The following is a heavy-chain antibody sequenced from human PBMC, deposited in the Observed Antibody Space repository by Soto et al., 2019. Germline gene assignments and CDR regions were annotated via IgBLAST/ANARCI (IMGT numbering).Heavy chain of an antibody. D-gene: IGHD6-13*01. Sequence: ASVKVSCKAAGGTFSSYAISWVRQAPGQGLEWMGGIIPIFGTANYAQKFQGRVTITADESTGTAYMELSSLRSEDTAVYYCARGAGPYYFDYWGQGTLVTVSS. CDR3: ARGAGPYYFDY. J-gene: IGHJ4*02. V-gene: IGHV1-69*13. CDR1: GGTFSSYA. CDR2: IIPIFGTA.